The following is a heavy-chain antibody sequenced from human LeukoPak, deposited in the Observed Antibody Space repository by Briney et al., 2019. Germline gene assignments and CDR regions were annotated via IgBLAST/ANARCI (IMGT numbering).Heavy chain of an antibody. CDR3: ARESSSGSYYNVDWFDP. D-gene: IGHD3-10*01. J-gene: IGHJ5*02. Sequence: GASVKVSCKASGYTFTSYGISWVRQAPGQGLEWMGWISAYNGNTNYAQKFQGRVTMTTDTSTSTAYMELRSLRSDDTAVYYCARESSSGSYYNVDWFDPWGQGTLVTVSS. CDR2: ISAYNGNT. CDR1: GYTFTSYG. V-gene: IGHV1-18*01.